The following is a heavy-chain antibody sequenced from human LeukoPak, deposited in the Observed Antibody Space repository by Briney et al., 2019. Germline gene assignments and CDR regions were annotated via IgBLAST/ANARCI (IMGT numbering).Heavy chain of an antibody. Sequence: GGALRLSCVASGFAFSRYAMTWVRQTAGKGVEWVSAICARGGSTYYADSVKGRFTISRDNFKNTLYLQMNSLRAEDTAVYFCAKAYYYDSSGYYPADYWGQGTLVTVSS. V-gene: IGHV3-23*01. CDR3: AKAYYYDSSGYYPADY. D-gene: IGHD3-22*01. J-gene: IGHJ4*02. CDR2: ICARGGST. CDR1: GFAFSRYA.